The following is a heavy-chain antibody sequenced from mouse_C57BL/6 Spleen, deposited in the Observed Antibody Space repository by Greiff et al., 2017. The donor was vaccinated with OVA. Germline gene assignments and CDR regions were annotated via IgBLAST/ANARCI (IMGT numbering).Heavy chain of an antibody. V-gene: IGHV1-64*01. D-gene: IGHD4-1*01. Sequence: QVQLKQPGAELVKPGASVKLSCKASGYTFTSYWMHWVKQRPGQGLEWIGMIHPNSGSTNYNEKFKSKATLTVDKSSSTAYMQLSSLTSEDSAVYYCARRDWDVGFAYWGQGTLVTVSA. J-gene: IGHJ3*01. CDR1: GYTFTSYW. CDR3: ARRDWDVGFAY. CDR2: IHPNSGST.